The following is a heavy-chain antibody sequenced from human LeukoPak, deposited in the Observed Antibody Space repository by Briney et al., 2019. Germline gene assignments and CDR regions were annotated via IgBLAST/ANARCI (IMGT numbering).Heavy chain of an antibody. CDR3: ARQNPTYYFDY. J-gene: IGHJ4*02. CDR1: GGSISSYY. CDR2: IYTSGST. V-gene: IGHV4-4*09. Sequence: TSSETLSLTCTVSGGSISSYYWSWIRQPPGKGLEWIGYIYTSGSTNYNPSLKGRVTISVDTSKNQFSLKLSSVTAADTAVYYCARQNPTYYFDYWGQGTLVTVSS.